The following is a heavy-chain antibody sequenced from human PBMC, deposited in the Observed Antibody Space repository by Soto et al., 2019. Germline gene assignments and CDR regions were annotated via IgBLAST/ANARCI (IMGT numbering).Heavy chain of an antibody. D-gene: IGHD3-22*01. Sequence: PSETLSLTCTVSGGSISSGGYYWSWIRQHPGKGLEWIGYIYYSGSTYYNPSLKSRVTISVDTSKNQFSLKLSSVTAADTAVYYCARESYYYDSSGRLFDYWGQGTLVTVS. J-gene: IGHJ4*02. CDR3: ARESYYYDSSGRLFDY. CDR1: GGSISSGGYY. V-gene: IGHV4-31*03. CDR2: IYYSGST.